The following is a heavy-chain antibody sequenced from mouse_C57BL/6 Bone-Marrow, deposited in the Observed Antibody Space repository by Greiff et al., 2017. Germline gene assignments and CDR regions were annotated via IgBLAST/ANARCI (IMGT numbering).Heavy chain of an antibody. J-gene: IGHJ2*01. D-gene: IGHD1-1*01. V-gene: IGHV14-2*01. CDR3: TRSLIYYGTNY. Sequence: EVMLVESGAELVKPGASVKLSCTASGFNIKDYYIHWVKQRTEQGLEWIGRIDPEDGATKYAPKFQDKATITADTSSNTAYLQLSSLTSEDTAVYYCTRSLIYYGTNYWGQGTTLTVSS. CDR1: GFNIKDYY. CDR2: IDPEDGAT.